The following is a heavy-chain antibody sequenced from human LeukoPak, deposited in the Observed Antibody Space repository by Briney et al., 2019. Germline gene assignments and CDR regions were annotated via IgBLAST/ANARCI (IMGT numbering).Heavy chain of an antibody. CDR2: ISGDGGST. CDR3: AKERHGENWFDP. CDR1: GFTFDDYA. V-gene: IGHV3-43*02. J-gene: IGHJ5*02. Sequence: GGSLRLSCAASGFTFDDYAMHWVRQAPGKGLEWVPLISGDGGSTYYADSVKGRFTISRDNSKNSLYLQMNSLRTEDTALYYCAKERHGENWFDPWGQGTLVTVSS. D-gene: IGHD4-17*01.